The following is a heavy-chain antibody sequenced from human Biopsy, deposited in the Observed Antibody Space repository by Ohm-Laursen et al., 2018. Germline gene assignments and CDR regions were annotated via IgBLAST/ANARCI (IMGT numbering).Heavy chain of an antibody. CDR3: ARVFCTSTTCYGLLDN. CDR1: GYTFTSYD. J-gene: IGHJ4*02. CDR2: ISPYNDKT. Sequence: ASVKVSCKASGYTFTSYDISWVRQAPGQGLEWMGWISPYNDKTSYPPKLQDRVTMTADTSTNTAHMELRSLRSDDTAVYYCARVFCTSTTCYGLLDNWGQGTVVTASS. D-gene: IGHD2/OR15-2a*01. V-gene: IGHV1-18*01.